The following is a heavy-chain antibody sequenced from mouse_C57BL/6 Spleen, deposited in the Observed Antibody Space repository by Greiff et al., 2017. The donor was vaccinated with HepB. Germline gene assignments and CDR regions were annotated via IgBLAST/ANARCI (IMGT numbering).Heavy chain of an antibody. Sequence: EVQLQQSGPELVKPGASVKIPCKASGYTFTDYNVDWVKQSHGKSLEWIGDINPNNGGTIYNQKFKGKATLTVDKSSSTAYMELRSLTSEDTAVYYCARRANWAWFAYWGQGTLVTVSA. D-gene: IGHD4-1*01. CDR3: ARRANWAWFAY. CDR2: INPNNGGT. V-gene: IGHV1-18*01. CDR1: GYTFTDYN. J-gene: IGHJ3*01.